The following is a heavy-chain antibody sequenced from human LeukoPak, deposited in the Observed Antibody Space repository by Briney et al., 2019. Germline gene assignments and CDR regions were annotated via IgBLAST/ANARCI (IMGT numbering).Heavy chain of an antibody. CDR2: ISSSSSYT. Sequence: GGSLRLSRAASGFTFSSYSMNWVRQAPGKGLEWVSSISSSSSYTYYADSVKGRFTISRDNAKNSLYLQMNSLRAEDTAVYYCAGGTTWIQLWSFDYWGQGTLVTVSS. D-gene: IGHD5-18*01. CDR3: AGGTTWIQLWSFDY. J-gene: IGHJ4*02. CDR1: GFTFSSYS. V-gene: IGHV3-21*01.